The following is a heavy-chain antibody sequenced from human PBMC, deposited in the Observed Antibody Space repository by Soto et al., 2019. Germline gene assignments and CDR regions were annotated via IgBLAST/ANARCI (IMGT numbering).Heavy chain of an antibody. D-gene: IGHD2-15*01. J-gene: IGHJ5*02. V-gene: IGHV4-39*01. CDR1: GGSISSSSYF. CDR3: ALHQYKGAAATGRFDP. CDR2: IYYSGST. Sequence: QLQLQESGPGLVKPSETLSLTCTVSGGSISSSSYFWGWIRQPPGKGLEWIGNIYYSGSTYYNPSLKSRVTISVDTSKNQFSLKLSSVTAADTAVYYGALHQYKGAAATGRFDPWGQGTLVTVSS.